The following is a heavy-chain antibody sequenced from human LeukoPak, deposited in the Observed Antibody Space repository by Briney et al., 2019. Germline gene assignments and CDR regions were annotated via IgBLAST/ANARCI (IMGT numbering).Heavy chain of an antibody. CDR1: GFTFSNYA. Sequence: PGGSLRLSCATSGFTFSNYAMSWVRQAPGKGLEWVSAITGSGANTNYADSVKGRFAISRDDSKNTLYLQMNSLRAEDTAVYYCAKGHINSWSWWFDPWGQGTLVTVSS. V-gene: IGHV3-23*01. CDR2: ITGSGANT. D-gene: IGHD6-13*01. J-gene: IGHJ5*02. CDR3: AKGHINSWSWWFDP.